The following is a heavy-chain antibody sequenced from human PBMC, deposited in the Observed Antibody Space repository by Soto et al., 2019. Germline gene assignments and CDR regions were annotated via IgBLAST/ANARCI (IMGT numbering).Heavy chain of an antibody. CDR2: IHYGGAT. V-gene: IGHV4-59*08. D-gene: IGHD6-19*01. CDR3: ARLHNSSDWTDFDF. J-gene: IGHJ4*02. Sequence: SETLSLTCTVSGGSISHSYWSWLRLSPGKGLEWIGYIHYGGATTYNPSLKSRVTISLGTPKKHFYLNLRSVTAADTAVYFCARLHNSSDWTDFDFWGQGTRVTVS. CDR1: GGSISHSY.